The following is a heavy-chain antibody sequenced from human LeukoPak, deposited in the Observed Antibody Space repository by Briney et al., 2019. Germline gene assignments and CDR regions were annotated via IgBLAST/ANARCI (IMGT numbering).Heavy chain of an antibody. Sequence: GGSLRLSCAASGFTFSRNWMHWVRQAPGKGLVWVSRISSDGYSTSYADSVKGRFTISRDNAKSTLYLQMDSLRGEDTAVYYCASSSSHIWGQGTMVTVSS. V-gene: IGHV3-74*01. CDR3: ASSSSHI. CDR2: ISSDGYST. J-gene: IGHJ3*02. CDR1: GFTFSRNW.